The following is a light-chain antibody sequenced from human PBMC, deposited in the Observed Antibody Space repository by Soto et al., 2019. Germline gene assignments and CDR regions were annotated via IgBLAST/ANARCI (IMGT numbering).Light chain of an antibody. CDR2: RND. Sequence: QSVLTQPPSASGTPGQRVTISCSGSSSNIESNYVYWYQQLPGTAPKLVIFRNDQRPSGVPDRFSASKSGTSASLAISGLRSEDEAGYYCATWDDSLSGLWGFGGGTKLTVL. CDR1: SSNIESNY. J-gene: IGLJ3*02. V-gene: IGLV1-47*01. CDR3: ATWDDSLSGLWG.